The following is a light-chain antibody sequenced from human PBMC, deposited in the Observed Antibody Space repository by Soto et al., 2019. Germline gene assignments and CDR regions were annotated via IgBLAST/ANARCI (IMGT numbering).Light chain of an antibody. CDR2: EVS. Sequence: QSALTQPASVSGSPGQSIPISCTGTSSDFGSYNLVSWYQQHPGKAPKLMIYEVSKRPPGVSNRFSGSKSGNTASLTISGLQAEDEADYYCCSYAGSSTFYVFGTGTKVTVL. V-gene: IGLV2-23*02. CDR1: SSDFGSYNL. CDR3: CSYAGSSTFYV. J-gene: IGLJ1*01.